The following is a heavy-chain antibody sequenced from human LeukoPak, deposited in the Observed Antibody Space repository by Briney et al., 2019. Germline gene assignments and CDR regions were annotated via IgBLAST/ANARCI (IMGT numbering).Heavy chain of an antibody. Sequence: GGSLRLSCVASGFTFSSHSMNWVRQAPGKGLEWVSYISSSSSTIYYADSVKGRFTISRDNAKNSLYLQMNSLRAEDTAVYYCARGAYYYEDWGQGTLVTVSS. CDR2: ISSSSSTI. CDR1: GFTFSSHS. V-gene: IGHV3-48*01. CDR3: ARGAYYYED. J-gene: IGHJ4*02. D-gene: IGHD3-22*01.